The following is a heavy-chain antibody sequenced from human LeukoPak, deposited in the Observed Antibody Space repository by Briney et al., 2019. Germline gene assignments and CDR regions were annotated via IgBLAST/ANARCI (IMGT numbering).Heavy chain of an antibody. CDR3: ARGYYYDSSGQPSFDY. D-gene: IGHD3-22*01. J-gene: IGHJ4*02. CDR2: ISSSSSYI. Sequence: GGSLRLSCAASGFTFSSYSMNWVRQAPGKGLEWVSSISSSSSYIYYADSVKGRFTISRDNAKNSLYLQMNSLRAEDTAVYYCARGYYYDSSGQPSFDYWGQGTLVTVSS. V-gene: IGHV3-21*01. CDR1: GFTFSSYS.